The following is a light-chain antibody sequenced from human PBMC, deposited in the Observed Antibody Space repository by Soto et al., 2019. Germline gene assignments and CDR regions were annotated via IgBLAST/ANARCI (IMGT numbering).Light chain of an antibody. CDR1: QSVSSNY. J-gene: IGKJ3*01. CDR3: QQRSNWPPLFT. CDR2: GAS. Sequence: EMVLTQSPGTLSLSPGERATLSCRASQSVSSNYLAWYQQRPGQAPRLLIYGASSRATGIPDRFSGSGSGTDFTLTISRLEPEDFAVYYCQQRSNWPPLFTFGPGTKVDIK. V-gene: IGKV3D-20*02.